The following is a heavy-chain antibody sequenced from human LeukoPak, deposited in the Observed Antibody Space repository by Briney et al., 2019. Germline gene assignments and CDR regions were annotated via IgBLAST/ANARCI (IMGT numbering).Heavy chain of an antibody. J-gene: IGHJ4*02. CDR1: GFFFSSYS. V-gene: IGHV3-21*01. Sequence: GGSLRLSCTASGFFFSSYSVNWVRQAPGKGLEWVSSISSGSLHMYYADSVKGRFTTSRDNAKSSLYLEMNSLRAEDTAVYYCYVSGTYYNDYWGQGTLVTVSS. CDR2: ISSGSLHM. CDR3: YVSGTYYNDY. D-gene: IGHD3-10*01.